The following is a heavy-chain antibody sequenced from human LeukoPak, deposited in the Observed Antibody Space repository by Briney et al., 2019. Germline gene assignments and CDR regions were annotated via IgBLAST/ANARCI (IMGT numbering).Heavy chain of an antibody. D-gene: IGHD6-19*01. CDR1: GGSISSYY. CDR2: IYYSGST. J-gene: IGHJ4*02. V-gene: IGHV4-59*01. Sequence: SETLSLTCTVSGGSISSYYWSWLRQPPGKGLEWIGYIYYSGSTNYNPSLKSRVAISVDTSKNQFSLKLSSVTAADTAVYYCARSRAGVAGTREGYYFDYWGQGTLVTVSS. CDR3: ARSRAGVAGTREGYYFDY.